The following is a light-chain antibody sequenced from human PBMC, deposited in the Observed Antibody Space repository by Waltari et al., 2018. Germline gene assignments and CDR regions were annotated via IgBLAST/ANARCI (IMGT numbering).Light chain of an antibody. CDR2: ENH. Sequence: QSILTQPTSVSGAPGQRVTISCTGSSSNIGAGHDVPWYQAFPGTAPKLLISENHNRPSGVPARFSGSKSGSSASLAINGLQAEDEADYYCQSFDSNVRGGVVFGGGTKVTVL. CDR1: SSNIGAGHD. J-gene: IGLJ3*02. V-gene: IGLV1-40*01. CDR3: QSFDSNVRGGVV.